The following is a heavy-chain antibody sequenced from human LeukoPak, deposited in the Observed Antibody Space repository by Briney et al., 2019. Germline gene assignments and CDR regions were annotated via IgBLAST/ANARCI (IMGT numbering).Heavy chain of an antibody. J-gene: IGHJ5*02. D-gene: IGHD1-1*01. V-gene: IGHV1-18*01. Sequence: ASVKVSCKASGYNFNDFGDTWVRQPPGQGLEWMGWINVITGDRTYAKKFQGSVTMTTDTSTDKAYMEMRSLSSDDTAVYYCARGASGRAFDPWGQGTLVTVSS. CDR1: GYNFNDFG. CDR2: INVITGDR. CDR3: ARGASGRAFDP.